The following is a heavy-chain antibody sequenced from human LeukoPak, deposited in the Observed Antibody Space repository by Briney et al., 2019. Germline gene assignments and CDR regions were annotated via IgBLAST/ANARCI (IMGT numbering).Heavy chain of an antibody. CDR1: GASIRSSGYY. Sequence: SEPLSLPSTVSGASIRSSGYYWCWIRQPPGKGLEWLGTIYYSGSTDYNPSLKSRVTISVDTSKNHFSLILRSVSAADTAVYYCARLSFAAYFDFWGRGTLVTVSS. CDR3: ARLSFAAYFDF. D-gene: IGHD2-15*01. J-gene: IGHJ2*01. V-gene: IGHV4-39*02. CDR2: IYYSGST.